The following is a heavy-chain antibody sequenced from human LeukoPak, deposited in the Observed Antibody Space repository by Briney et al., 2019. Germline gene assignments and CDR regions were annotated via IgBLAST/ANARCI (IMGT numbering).Heavy chain of an antibody. Sequence: PSETLSLTCTVSGGSMINYFWSWIRQPPGKGLEWLGYIFYTGSTNYNPSLKSRVSMSVDTSKNQFSLKLISVTAADTAVYYCARHGSSSYYLNWFDPWGQGTLVTVSS. CDR2: IFYTGST. J-gene: IGHJ5*02. V-gene: IGHV4-59*08. D-gene: IGHD3-22*01. CDR1: GGSMINYF. CDR3: ARHGSSSYYLNWFDP.